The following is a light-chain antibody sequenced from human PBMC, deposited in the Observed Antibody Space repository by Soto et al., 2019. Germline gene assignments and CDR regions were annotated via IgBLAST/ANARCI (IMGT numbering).Light chain of an antibody. Sequence: DIQMTQFPSSLSASVGDRATLTCRASQNIYGNLNWYQQKPGKAPKVLISGASTLRSGVPARFSGSGSGTEFILTINSLLPEDFASYYCQHNYTSPPTFGPGT. CDR1: QNIYGN. CDR2: GAS. V-gene: IGKV1-39*01. J-gene: IGKJ1*01. CDR3: QHNYTSPPT.